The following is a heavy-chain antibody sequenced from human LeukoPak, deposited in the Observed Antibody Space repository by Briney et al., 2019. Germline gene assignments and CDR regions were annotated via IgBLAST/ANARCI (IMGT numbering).Heavy chain of an antibody. V-gene: IGHV1-69*13. D-gene: IGHD5-24*01. J-gene: IGHJ6*02. CDR2: IIPIFGTA. Sequence: GASVKVSCKASGGTFSSYAISWVRQAPGQGLEWMGGIIPIFGTANYAQKFQGRVTITADESTSTAYMELSSLRSEDTAVYYCARDRRDGYNNYYYYYGMDVWGQGTTVTVSS. CDR1: GGTFSSYA. CDR3: ARDRRDGYNNYYYYYGMDV.